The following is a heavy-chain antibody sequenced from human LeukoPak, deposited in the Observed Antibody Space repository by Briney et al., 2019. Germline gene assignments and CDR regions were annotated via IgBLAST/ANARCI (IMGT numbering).Heavy chain of an antibody. CDR3: AREFGLRYFDWLLWGAFDI. D-gene: IGHD3-9*01. CDR1: GFTFSSYE. CDR2: ISSSGSTI. J-gene: IGHJ3*02. V-gene: IGHV3-48*03. Sequence: PGGSLRLSCAASGFTFSSYEMNWVRQAPGKGLEWVSYISSSGSTIYYADSVKGRFTISRANAKNSLYLQMNSLRAEDTAVYYCAREFGLRYFDWLLWGAFDIWGQGTMVTVSS.